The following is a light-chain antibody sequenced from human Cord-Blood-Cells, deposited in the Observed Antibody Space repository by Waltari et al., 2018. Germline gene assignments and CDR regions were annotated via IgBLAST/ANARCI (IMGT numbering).Light chain of an antibody. J-gene: IGKJ4*01. CDR3: QQRSNWPLT. V-gene: IGKV3-11*01. CDR2: DAS. Sequence: EIVLTQPPATLSLSPGERATLSCRASQSVSSYLAWYQQKPGQAPRLLIYDASNRATGITARFSGSGSGTDFTLTISSLEPEDFAVYYCQQRSNWPLTFGGGTKVEIK. CDR1: QSVSSY.